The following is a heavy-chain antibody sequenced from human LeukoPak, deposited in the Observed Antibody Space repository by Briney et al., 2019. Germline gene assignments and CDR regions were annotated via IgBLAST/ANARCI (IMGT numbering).Heavy chain of an antibody. CDR1: GGSFSGYY. Sequence: PSETLSLTCAVYGGSFSGYYWSWIRQPPGKGLEWIGEINHSGSTNYNPSLKSQVTISVDTSKNQFSLKLSSVTAADTAVYYCARDKGSGSYYTYYYYGMDVWGQGTTVTVSS. D-gene: IGHD3-10*01. V-gene: IGHV4-34*01. CDR2: INHSGST. J-gene: IGHJ6*02. CDR3: ARDKGSGSYYTYYYYGMDV.